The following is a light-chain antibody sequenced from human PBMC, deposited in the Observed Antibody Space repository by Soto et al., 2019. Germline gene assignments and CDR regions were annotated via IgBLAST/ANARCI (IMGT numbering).Light chain of an antibody. CDR1: QSVSSSY. J-gene: IGKJ4*01. CDR2: GAA. CDR3: QQYGDSPLT. V-gene: IGKV3-20*01. Sequence: EIVLTQSPGTLSLSPGERATLSCRASQSVSSSYLAWYQQKPGQAHGLLIYGAAIRATGIPDMCSGSWSGTVFTLNSSILAPESFAVYCWQQYGDSPLTFGGGTNVEV.